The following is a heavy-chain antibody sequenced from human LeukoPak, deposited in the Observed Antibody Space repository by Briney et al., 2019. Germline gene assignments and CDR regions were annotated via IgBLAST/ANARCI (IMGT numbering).Heavy chain of an antibody. Sequence: PSETLSLTCTVSGGSISSYYWSWIRQPPGKGLEWIGYIYYSGSTNYNPSLKSRVTISVDTSKNQFSLKLSSVTAADTAVYYCAVGSGTQDVVHFDYWGQGTLVTVSS. CDR2: IYYSGST. J-gene: IGHJ4*02. V-gene: IGHV4-59*01. CDR3: AVGSGTQDVVHFDY. D-gene: IGHD3-10*01. CDR1: GGSISSYY.